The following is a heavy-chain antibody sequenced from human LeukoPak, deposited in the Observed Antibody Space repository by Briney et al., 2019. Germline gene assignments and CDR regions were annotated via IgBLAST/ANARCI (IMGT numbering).Heavy chain of an antibody. CDR2: IIPILGIA. J-gene: IGHJ4*02. V-gene: IGHV1-69*10. Sequence: SVKVSCKASGYTFTGYYMHWVRQAPGQGLEWMGWIIPILGIANYAQKFQGRVTITADKSTSTAYMELSSLRSEDTAVYYCARGDYFDYWGQGTLVTVSS. CDR1: GYTFTGYY. CDR3: ARGDYFDY.